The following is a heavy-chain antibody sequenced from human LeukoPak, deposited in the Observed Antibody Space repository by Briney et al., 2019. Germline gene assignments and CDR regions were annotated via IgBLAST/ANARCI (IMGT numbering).Heavy chain of an antibody. V-gene: IGHV4-4*02. D-gene: IGHD3-10*01. J-gene: IGHJ4*02. CDR3: AGGSGSYYNYFCY. CDR2: IYHSGST. CDR1: GGSISSSSW. Sequence: SETLSLTCAVSGGSISSSSWWSWVRPPPGKGLEWIGEIYHSGSTNYNPSLKSRVTISVDKSKNQFSLKLSSVTAADTAVYYCAGGSGSYYNYFCYWGQGTLVTVSS.